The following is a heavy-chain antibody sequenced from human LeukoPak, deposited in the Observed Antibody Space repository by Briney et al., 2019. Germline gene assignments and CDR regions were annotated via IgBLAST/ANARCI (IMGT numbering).Heavy chain of an antibody. D-gene: IGHD6-19*01. CDR2: INPNSGGT. Sequence: ASVKVSCKASGYTFTGYYMHWVRQAPGQGLEWMGWINPNSGGTNYAQKFQGRVTMTRDTSNSTAYMELSRLRSDDTAVYYCARDPIAVAADYYFDYWGQGTLVTVSS. CDR1: GYTFTGYY. J-gene: IGHJ4*02. V-gene: IGHV1-2*02. CDR3: ARDPIAVAADYYFDY.